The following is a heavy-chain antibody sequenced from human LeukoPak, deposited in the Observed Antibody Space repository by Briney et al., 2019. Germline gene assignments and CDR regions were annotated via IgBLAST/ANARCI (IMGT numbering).Heavy chain of an antibody. D-gene: IGHD6-13*01. J-gene: IGHJ4*02. CDR3: ARDPIGAAAGTPDY. V-gene: IGHV1-69*01. CDR1: GGTFSSYA. Sequence: GASVKVSCKASGGTFSSYAISWVGQAPGQGLEWMGGIIPIFGTANYAQKFQGRVTITADESTSTAYMELSSLRSEDTAVHYCARDPIGAAAGTPDYWGQGTLVTVSS. CDR2: IIPIFGTA.